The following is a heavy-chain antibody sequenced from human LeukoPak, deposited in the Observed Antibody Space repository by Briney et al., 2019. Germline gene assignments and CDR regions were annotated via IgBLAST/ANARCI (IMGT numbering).Heavy chain of an antibody. Sequence: PSETLSLTCTVSSGAISSSSYYWGWIRQPPGKGLEWIGSISYSGSTDYNPSLKSRVTISVDTSKNQFSLKLRSVTAADTAVYYCARQSGLYRGFGYWGQGTLVTVSS. V-gene: IGHV4-39*01. CDR3: ARQSGLYRGFGY. CDR2: ISYSGST. CDR1: SGAISSSSYY. J-gene: IGHJ4*02. D-gene: IGHD2-2*02.